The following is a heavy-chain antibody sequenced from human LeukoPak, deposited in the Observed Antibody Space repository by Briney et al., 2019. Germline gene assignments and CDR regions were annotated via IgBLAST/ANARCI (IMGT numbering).Heavy chain of an antibody. CDR1: TDSTNTYY. D-gene: IGHD1-14*01. Sequence: SETLSLTCSVSTDSTNTYYWSWIRQSPGQGLEWIGHIYQSGSTDYNPSFKSRVTISLDMSKKVFSLQLTSVTVADTAMYYCVRLRRKLLAPYFDPRGQGAFVIVSS. V-gene: IGHV4-59*01. J-gene: IGHJ5*02. CDR2: IYQSGST. CDR3: VRLRRKLLAPYFDP.